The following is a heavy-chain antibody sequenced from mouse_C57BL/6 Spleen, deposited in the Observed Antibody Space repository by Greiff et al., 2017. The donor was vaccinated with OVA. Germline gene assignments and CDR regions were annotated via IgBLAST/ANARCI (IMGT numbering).Heavy chain of an antibody. CDR2: IYPGDGDT. V-gene: IGHV1-80*01. CDR1: GYAFSSYW. J-gene: IGHJ1*03. Sequence: VQLQQSGAELVKPGASVKISCKASGYAFSSYWMNWVKQRPGKGLEWIGQIYPGDGDTNYNGKFKGKATLTADKSASTAYMQLSSLTSEDSAVYFCARRTRTGYFDVWGTGTTVTVSS. CDR3: ARRTRTGYFDV. D-gene: IGHD3-3*01.